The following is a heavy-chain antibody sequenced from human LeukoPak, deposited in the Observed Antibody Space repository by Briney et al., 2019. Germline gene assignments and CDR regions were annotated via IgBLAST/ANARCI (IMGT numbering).Heavy chain of an antibody. V-gene: IGHV4-31*03. CDR2: IYYSGST. Sequence: SETLSLTCTVSGGSISSGGYYWSWIRQHPGKGLEWIGYIYYSGSTYYNPSLKSRVTISVDTSKNQFSLKLSSVTAADTAVYYCARAGYCGGDCYFDAFDIWGQGTMVTVSS. CDR1: GGSISSGGYY. J-gene: IGHJ3*02. D-gene: IGHD2-21*02. CDR3: ARAGYCGGDCYFDAFDI.